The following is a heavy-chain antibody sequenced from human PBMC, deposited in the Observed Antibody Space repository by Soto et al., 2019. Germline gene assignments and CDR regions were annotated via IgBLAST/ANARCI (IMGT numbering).Heavy chain of an antibody. V-gene: IGHV4-4*02. CDR2: INHHGSA. CDR3: ARYNAASGTYYFDF. J-gene: IGHJ4*02. Sequence: SETLSLTCAVSGASVSSTYWWSWVRQPPGKGTEWIGEINHHGSANYNPSLKSRVTILVDISKSQFSLRLTSVTAADTAVYYCARYNAASGTYYFDFWGQGALVT. D-gene: IGHD6-13*01. CDR1: GASVSSTYW.